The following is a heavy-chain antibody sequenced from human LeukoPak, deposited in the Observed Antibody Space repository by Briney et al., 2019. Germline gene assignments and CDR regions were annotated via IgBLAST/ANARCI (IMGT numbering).Heavy chain of an antibody. CDR1: GFTLGSSW. V-gene: IGHV3-7*03. Sequence: PGGSLRLSCAASGFTLGSSWMSWVRQAPGKGLQWVANINQFGSEKNYVDSVKGRFTISRDNAKNSLYLQMNSLRAEDTAVYYCARGKRYLDPRLFDYWGQGTLVTVSS. CDR3: ARGKRYLDPRLFDY. D-gene: IGHD3-9*01. J-gene: IGHJ4*02. CDR2: INQFGSEK.